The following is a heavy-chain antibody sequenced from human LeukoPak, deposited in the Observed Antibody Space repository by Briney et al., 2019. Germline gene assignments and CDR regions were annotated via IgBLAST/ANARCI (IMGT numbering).Heavy chain of an antibody. D-gene: IGHD6-13*01. CDR2: IYSGGST. V-gene: IGHV3-53*01. J-gene: IGHJ3*02. CDR3: ARDVSNTRFGSSWFESAFNI. Sequence: GGSLRLSCAASGFTVSSNYMSWVRQAPGKGLEWVSVIYSGGSTYYADSVKGRFTISRDNSKNTLYLQMNSLRAEDTAVYYCARDVSNTRFGSSWFESAFNIWGQGTMVTVSS. CDR1: GFTVSSNY.